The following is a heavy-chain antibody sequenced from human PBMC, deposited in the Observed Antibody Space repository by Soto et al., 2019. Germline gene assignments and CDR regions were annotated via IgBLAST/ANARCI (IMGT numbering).Heavy chain of an antibody. Sequence: QVQLVQSGAEVQKPGSSVKVSCKASGGTFSSYTISWVRQAPGQGLEWMGRIIPILGIANYAQKFQGRVTITADKSTSTAYMELSSLRSEDTAVYYCARDLGLDYGSVSGDYWGQGTLVTVSS. CDR1: GGTFSSYT. CDR3: ARDLGLDYGSVSGDY. CDR2: IIPILGIA. J-gene: IGHJ4*02. V-gene: IGHV1-69*08. D-gene: IGHD3-10*01.